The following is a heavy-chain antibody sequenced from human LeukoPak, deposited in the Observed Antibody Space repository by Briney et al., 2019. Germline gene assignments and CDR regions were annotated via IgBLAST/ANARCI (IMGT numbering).Heavy chain of an antibody. CDR1: GFTFSSYT. J-gene: IGHJ4*02. CDR2: ISSSGSYI. CDR3: AKGIVGATIPFDY. Sequence: SGGSLRLSCAVSGFTFSSYTMSWVRQAPGKGLEWVSSISSSGSYIYSADSMKGRFTISRDNAKTSLYLQMNSLRAEDTAVYYCAKGIVGATIPFDYWGQGTLVTVSS. V-gene: IGHV3-21*04. D-gene: IGHD1-26*01.